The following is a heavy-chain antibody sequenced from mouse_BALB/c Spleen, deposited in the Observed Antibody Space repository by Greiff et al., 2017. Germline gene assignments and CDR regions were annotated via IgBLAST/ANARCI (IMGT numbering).Heavy chain of an antibody. V-gene: IGHV5-4*02. CDR1: GFTFSDYY. CDR3: ARGYGNYPAWFAY. CDR2: ISDGGSYI. Sequence: EVKLMESGGGLVKPGGSLKLSCAASGFTFSDYYMYWVRQTPEKRLEWVATISDGGSYIYYPDSVKGRFTISRDNAKNNLYLQMSSLKSEDTAMYYCARGYGNYPAWFAYWGQGTLVTVSA. D-gene: IGHD2-1*01. J-gene: IGHJ3*01.